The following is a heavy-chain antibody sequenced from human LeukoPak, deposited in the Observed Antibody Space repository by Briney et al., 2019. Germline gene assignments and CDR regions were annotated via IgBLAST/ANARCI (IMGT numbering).Heavy chain of an antibody. D-gene: IGHD1-26*01. CDR3: ATGVVGTLGAFDT. J-gene: IGHJ3*02. V-gene: IGHV1-24*01. CDR1: GYTLSELS. Sequence: ASVKVSCKVSGYTLSELSMHWVRQAPGKGLEWMGGFDPEDDKRMYAQKVQGRVTMTEDTSSETAYMELSSLRSEDTAVYYCATGVVGTLGAFDTWGQGTMVTVAS. CDR2: FDPEDDKR.